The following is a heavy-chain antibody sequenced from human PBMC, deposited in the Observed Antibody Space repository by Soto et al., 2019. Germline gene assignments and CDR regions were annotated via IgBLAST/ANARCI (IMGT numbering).Heavy chain of an antibody. V-gene: IGHV3-30-3*01. CDR2: ISYDGSNK. CDR1: GFTLSSYA. D-gene: IGHD3-16*01. Sequence: QVQLVESGGGVVQPGRSLRLSCAGSGFTLSSYAMHWVRQAPGKGLEWVAVISYDGSNKYYADSVKGRFTISRDNSKNTLYLQMNSLRAEDTAVYYCARAPGGKYDYGMDVWGQGTTVTVSS. CDR3: ARAPGGKYDYGMDV. J-gene: IGHJ6*02.